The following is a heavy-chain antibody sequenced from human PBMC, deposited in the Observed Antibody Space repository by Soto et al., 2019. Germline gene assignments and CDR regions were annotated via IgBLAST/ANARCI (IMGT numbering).Heavy chain of an antibody. D-gene: IGHD3-10*01. CDR2: IWYDGSNK. J-gene: IGHJ3*02. CDR1: GFSFSSYD. V-gene: IGHV3-33*01. Sequence: QVQLVESGGGVVQPGRSLRLSCAPSGFSFSSYDIHWARQAPGKGLEWVAVIWYDGSNKVYADSVKGRFTISRDNSKNTLYLQMNSLRAEDTAVYYCARDLAGDYGALDTWGQGTMVTVSS. CDR3: ARDLAGDYGALDT.